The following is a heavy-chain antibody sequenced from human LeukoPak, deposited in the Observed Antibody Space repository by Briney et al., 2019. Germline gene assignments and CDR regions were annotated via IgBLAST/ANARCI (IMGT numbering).Heavy chain of an antibody. CDR2: ISAYNGNT. CDR1: GYTFTSYG. D-gene: IGHD3-10*01. CDR3: ARKDYGSGSYYYFDY. Sequence: ASVKVSCKASGYTFTSYGISWVRQAPGQGLEWMGWISAYNGNTNYAQKLQGRVTMTTDTSTSTAYMELRSLRSDDTAVYYCARKDYGSGSYYYFDYWGQGTLVTASS. J-gene: IGHJ4*02. V-gene: IGHV1-18*01.